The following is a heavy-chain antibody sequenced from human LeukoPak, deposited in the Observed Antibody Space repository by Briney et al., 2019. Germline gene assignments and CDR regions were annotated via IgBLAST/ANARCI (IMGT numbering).Heavy chain of an antibody. Sequence: GGSLRLSCAASGFTFSSYGMHWVRQAPGKGLEWVAVIWYDGSNKYYADSVKGRFTISRDNSKNTLYLQMNSLRAEDTAVYYCARVSSPLYYYGMDVWGQGTTVTVSS. CDR2: IWYDGSNK. CDR3: ARVSSPLYYYGMDV. CDR1: GFTFSSYG. J-gene: IGHJ6*02. V-gene: IGHV3-33*01.